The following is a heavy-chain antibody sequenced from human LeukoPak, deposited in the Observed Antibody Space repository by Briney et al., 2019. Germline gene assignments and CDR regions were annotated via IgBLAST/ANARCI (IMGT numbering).Heavy chain of an antibody. CDR2: IYYSGST. J-gene: IGHJ4*02. D-gene: IGHD6-19*01. CDR1: GGSISSYY. CDR3: ARGLAVAGFDY. Sequence: SETLSLTCTVSGGSISSYYWSWIRQPPGKGLEWIGYIYYSGSTNYNPSLKSRVTISVDTSKNQFSLKLSSVTAADTAVYYCARGLAVAGFDYWGQGTLVTVSS. V-gene: IGHV4-59*01.